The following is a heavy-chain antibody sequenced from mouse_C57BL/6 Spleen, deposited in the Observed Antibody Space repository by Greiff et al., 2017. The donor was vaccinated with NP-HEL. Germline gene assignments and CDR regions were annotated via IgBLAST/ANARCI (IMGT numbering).Heavy chain of an antibody. J-gene: IGHJ2*01. V-gene: IGHV1-15*01. CDR2: IDPETGGT. Sequence: VQLQQSGAELVRPGASVTLSCKASGYTFTDYEMHWVKQTPVHGLEWIGAIDPETGGTAYNQKFKGKAILTADKSSSTAYMELRSLTSEDSAVYYCTRPCYSNYQGYWGQGTTLTVSS. CDR1: GYTFTDYE. CDR3: TRPCYSNYQGY. D-gene: IGHD2-5*01.